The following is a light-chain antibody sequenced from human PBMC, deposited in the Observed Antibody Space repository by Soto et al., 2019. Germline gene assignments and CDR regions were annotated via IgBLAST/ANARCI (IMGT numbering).Light chain of an antibody. Sequence: DIQLTQSPSFLSASVGDGVTITCRASQSISNRLAWYQQKPGEAPKYLIYDASTLDSGAPSRFSGSGSGTEFTLSISSLQPDDFATYYCQQYNSYPWTFGQGTKVDIK. CDR3: QQYNSYPWT. J-gene: IGKJ1*01. CDR1: QSISNR. CDR2: DAS. V-gene: IGKV1-5*01.